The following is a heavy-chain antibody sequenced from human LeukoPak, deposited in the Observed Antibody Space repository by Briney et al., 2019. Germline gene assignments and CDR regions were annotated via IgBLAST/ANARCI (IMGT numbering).Heavy chain of an antibody. Sequence: PGGSLRLSCAASGFTFSSYSMNWVRQAPGKGLEWVSSISSSSSYIYYADSVKGRFTISRDNAKNSLYLQMNSLRAEDTAVYYCARVLRAPRVRGAYEPQMAHRRDYYYYGMDVWGQGTTVTVSS. D-gene: IGHD3-10*01. CDR3: ARVLRAPRVRGAYEPQMAHRRDYYYYGMDV. CDR2: ISSSSSYI. J-gene: IGHJ6*02. CDR1: GFTFSSYS. V-gene: IGHV3-21*01.